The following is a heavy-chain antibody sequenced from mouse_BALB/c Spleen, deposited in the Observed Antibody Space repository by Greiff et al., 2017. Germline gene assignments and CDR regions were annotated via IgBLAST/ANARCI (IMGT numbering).Heavy chain of an antibody. CDR1: GFSLTSYG. CDR2: IWAGGST. J-gene: IGHJ3*01. Sequence: QVQLKESGPGLVAPSQSLSITCTVSGFSLTSYGVHWVRQPPGKGLEWLGVIWAGGSTNYNSALMSRLSISKDNSKSQVFLKMNSLQTDDTAMYYCARDGDYGYEGFADWGQGTLVTVSA. D-gene: IGHD1-2*01. CDR3: ARDGDYGYEGFAD. V-gene: IGHV2-9*02.